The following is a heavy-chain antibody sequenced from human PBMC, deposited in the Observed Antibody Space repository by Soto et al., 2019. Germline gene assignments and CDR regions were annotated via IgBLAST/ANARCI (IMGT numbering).Heavy chain of an antibody. D-gene: IGHD1-7*01. CDR1: GGSFSGYY. V-gene: IGHV4-34*01. CDR3: AARGITGTVYYYYGMDV. J-gene: IGHJ6*02. Sequence: VQLQQWGAGLLKPSETLSLTCAVYGGSFSGYYWSWIRQPPGKGLEWIGEINHSGSTNYNPSLKRRVTISVDTSQNQFSLKLSSGTAADTAVYYCAARGITGTVYYYYGMDVWGQGTTVTVSS. CDR2: INHSGST.